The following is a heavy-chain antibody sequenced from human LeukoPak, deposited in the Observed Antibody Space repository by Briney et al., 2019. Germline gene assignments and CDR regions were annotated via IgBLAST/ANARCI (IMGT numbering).Heavy chain of an antibody. J-gene: IGHJ4*02. V-gene: IGHV4-39*01. CDR3: ARPGIVGAGYYFDY. CDR2: IYYSGST. Sequence: PGGSLRLSCAASGFSVTSNFMSWVRQAPRKGLHRIGSIYYSGSTYYNPSLKSRVTISVDTSKNQFSLKLSSVTAADTAVYYCARPGIVGAGYYFDYWGQGTLVTVSS. CDR1: GFSVTSNF. D-gene: IGHD1-26*01.